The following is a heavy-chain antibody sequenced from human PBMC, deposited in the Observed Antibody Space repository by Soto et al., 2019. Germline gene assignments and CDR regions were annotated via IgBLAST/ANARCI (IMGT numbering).Heavy chain of an antibody. CDR2: IRYSGDTT. V-gene: IGHV3-23*01. Sequence: EVQLLESGGGLVQPGGSLRLSCAASGFTFSSYAMSWVRQAPGKGLEWVSAIRYSGDTTYYTDSVKGRFTISRDNSQNTLDLQMNSLRAEDTAVYYCAKPSVIPSTVTTSWYFDLWCRGTLVTVSS. CDR3: AKPSVIPSTVTTSWYFDL. D-gene: IGHD4-17*01. CDR1: GFTFSSYA. J-gene: IGHJ2*01.